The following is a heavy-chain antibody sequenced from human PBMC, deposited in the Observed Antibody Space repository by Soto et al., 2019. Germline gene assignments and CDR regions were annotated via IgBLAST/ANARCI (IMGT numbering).Heavy chain of an antibody. CDR1: GYTFTSYG. Sequence: ASVKVSCKASGYTFTSYGISWVRQAPGQGLEWMGWISAYNGNTNYAQKLRGRVTMTTDTSTSTAYMELRSLRSDDTAVYYCARERSLQYCSGGSCYPARYNWFDPWGQGTLVTVSS. CDR2: ISAYNGNT. CDR3: ARERSLQYCSGGSCYPARYNWFDP. D-gene: IGHD2-15*01. J-gene: IGHJ5*02. V-gene: IGHV1-18*01.